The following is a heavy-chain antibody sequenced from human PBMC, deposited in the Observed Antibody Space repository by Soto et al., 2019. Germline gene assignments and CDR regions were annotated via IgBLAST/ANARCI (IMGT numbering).Heavy chain of an antibody. CDR2: INGDGSDI. V-gene: IGHV3-74*03. J-gene: IGHJ5*02. CDR1: GFDFNNYW. Sequence: EVQLVQSGGGLVQPGGSLRLSCGASGFDFNNYWMHWVRQDPGKGLVWVSRINGDGSDIKYADSVKGRFTISRDNAKNTVYLQMNSLRAEDTAVYYCARNQTTGDLFDAWGQGTLVTVSS. CDR3: ARNQTTGDLFDA. D-gene: IGHD4-17*01.